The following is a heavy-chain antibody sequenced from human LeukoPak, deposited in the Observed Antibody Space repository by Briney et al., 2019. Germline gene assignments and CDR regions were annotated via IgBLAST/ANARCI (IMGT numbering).Heavy chain of an antibody. CDR1: GYTFTTYA. V-gene: IGHV7-4-1*02. CDR3: AKGLDSAAFDI. J-gene: IGHJ3*02. Sequence: ASVKVSCKASGYTFTTYAINWVRQAPRQGLEYMGWIRTNTGSPTYAQGFTGRFVFSLDTSVNTAYLQISSLKAEDTAVYYCAKGLDSAAFDIWGQGTMVTVSS. D-gene: IGHD2-15*01. CDR2: IRTNTGSP.